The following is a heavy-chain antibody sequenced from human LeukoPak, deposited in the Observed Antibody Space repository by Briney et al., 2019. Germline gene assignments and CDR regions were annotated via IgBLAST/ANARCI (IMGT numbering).Heavy chain of an antibody. J-gene: IGHJ4*02. Sequence: SETLSLTCAVSGGSISSGGYSWSWIRQPPGKGLEWIGRIYTSGSTNYNPSLKSRVTISVDTSKNQFSLKLSSVTAADTAVYYCARPGGGGSYLYFDYWGQGTLVTVSS. V-gene: IGHV4-61*02. CDR3: ARPGGGGSYLYFDY. CDR1: GGSISSGGYS. CDR2: IYTSGST. D-gene: IGHD1-26*01.